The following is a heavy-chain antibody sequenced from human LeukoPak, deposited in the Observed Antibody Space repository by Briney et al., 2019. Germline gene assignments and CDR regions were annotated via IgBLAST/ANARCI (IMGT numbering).Heavy chain of an antibody. CDR1: GFTFHNYA. CDR2: ISGDGGST. J-gene: IGHJ3*02. D-gene: IGHD2-15*01. CDR3: AKFRRRLLLLDAFDI. V-gene: IGHV3-43*02. Sequence: GGSLRLSCAASGFTFHNYAMHWVRQAPGKGLEWVSLISGDGGSTYYADSVKGRFTISRDNSKNSLYLQMNSLRTEDTALYYCAKFRRRLLLLDAFDIWGQGTMVPVYS.